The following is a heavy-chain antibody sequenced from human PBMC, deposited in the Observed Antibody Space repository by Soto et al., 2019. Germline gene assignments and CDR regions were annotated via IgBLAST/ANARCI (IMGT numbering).Heavy chain of an antibody. V-gene: IGHV4-34*01. CDR2: INHSGST. Sequence: QVQLQQWGAGLLKPSETLSLTCAVYGGSFSGYYWSWIRQPPGKGLEWIGEINHSGSTNYNPSLKRRVTISVDTSKNQFSLKLSSVTAADTAVYYCARGGQTDSSGYPIDYWGQGTLVTVSS. CDR3: ARGGQTDSSGYPIDY. J-gene: IGHJ4*02. D-gene: IGHD3-22*01. CDR1: GGSFSGYY.